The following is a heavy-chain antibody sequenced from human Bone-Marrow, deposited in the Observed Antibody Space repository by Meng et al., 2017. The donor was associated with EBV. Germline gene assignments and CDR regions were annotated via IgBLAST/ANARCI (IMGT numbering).Heavy chain of an antibody. Sequence: LPDSGQGHPHPHAPLSLTCTLSGGSVSSGHYYWTWIRQPPGKGLEWIGYIYSGGSTNYSPSLMSRVAISMDTSQNQFSLKLSSVTAADTAVYYCARDSSSLDYWGQRTLVTVSS. J-gene: IGHJ4*02. D-gene: IGHD6-13*01. CDR3: ARDSSSLDY. CDR1: GGSVSSGHYY. V-gene: IGHV4-61*01. CDR2: IYSGGST.